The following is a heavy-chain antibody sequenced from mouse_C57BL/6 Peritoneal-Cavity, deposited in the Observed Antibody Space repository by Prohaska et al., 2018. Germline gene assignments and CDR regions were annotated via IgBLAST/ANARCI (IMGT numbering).Heavy chain of an antibody. CDR2: ITHSGET. V-gene: IGHV12-3*01. CDR1: GFLITSGYY. Sequence: QMQLQESGPGLVKPSQSLFLTCSITGFLITSGYYWIWIRQSPGKPLEWMGYITHSGETFYNPSLQSPISITRETSKNQFFLQLNSVTTEDTAMYYCAGDSYGYWYFDVWGTGTTVTVSS. CDR3: AGDSYGYWYFDV. J-gene: IGHJ1*03. D-gene: IGHD1-1*02.